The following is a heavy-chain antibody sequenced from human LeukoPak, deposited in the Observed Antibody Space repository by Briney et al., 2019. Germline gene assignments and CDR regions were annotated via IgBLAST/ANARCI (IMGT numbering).Heavy chain of an antibody. D-gene: IGHD3-10*01. J-gene: IGHJ5*02. V-gene: IGHV1-18*01. CDR2: ISAYNGNT. CDR3: ARDWGSLLFGELSPDL. CDR1: GYTFTSYG. Sequence: ASVKVSCKASGYTFTSYGISWVRQAPGQGLEWMGWISAYNGNTNYAQKLQGRVTMTTDTSTSTAYMELRSLRSDDTAVYYCARDWGSLLFGELSPDLWGQGTLVTVSS.